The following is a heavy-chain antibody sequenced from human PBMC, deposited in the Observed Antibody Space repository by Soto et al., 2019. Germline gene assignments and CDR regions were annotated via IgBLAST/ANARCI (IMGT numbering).Heavy chain of an antibody. CDR3: ARGVDRGVDV. CDR2: MSPKNGDT. V-gene: IGHV1-8*01. D-gene: IGHD3-3*01. J-gene: IGHJ6*02. CDR1: GYPFATYD. Sequence: GASVKVSCKASGYPFATYDINWVRQATGEGLEWMGWMSPKNGDTGYAQKFQGRFTMTRDTSMTTNIVYMELSSLTSEDTAVYYCARGVDRGVDVWGQGTMVTVSS.